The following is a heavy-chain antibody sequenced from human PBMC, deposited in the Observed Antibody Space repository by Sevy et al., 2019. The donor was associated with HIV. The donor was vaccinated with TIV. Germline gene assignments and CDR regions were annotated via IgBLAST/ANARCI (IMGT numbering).Heavy chain of an antibody. D-gene: IGHD6-13*01. CDR3: AKDTLPYSSSWGYDAFDI. CDR1: GFTFDDYA. CDR2: ISWNSGSI. J-gene: IGHJ3*02. Sequence: GGSLRLSCAASGFTFDDYAMHWVRQPPGKGLEWVSGISWNSGSIGYADSVKGRFTISRDNAKNSLYLQMNSLRAEDTALYYCAKDTLPYSSSWGYDAFDIWGQGTMVTVSS. V-gene: IGHV3-9*01.